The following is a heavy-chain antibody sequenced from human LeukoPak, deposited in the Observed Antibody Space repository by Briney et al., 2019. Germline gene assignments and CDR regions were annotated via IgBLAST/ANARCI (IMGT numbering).Heavy chain of an antibody. J-gene: IGHJ6*02. CDR3: GRGNWNDLVVPQRGCGMEV. CDR2: INHSGST. D-gene: IGHD1-1*01. V-gene: IGHV4-34*01. CDR1: GGSLSGYY. Sequence: SETLSLTCAVYGGSLSGYYWSWIRQPPGKGLEWIGEINHSGSTNYNPSLRSRVTISVDTSKNQLSLKLSSVTDADTAVYYCGRGNWNDLVVPQRGCGMEVWGQGTTVTVSS.